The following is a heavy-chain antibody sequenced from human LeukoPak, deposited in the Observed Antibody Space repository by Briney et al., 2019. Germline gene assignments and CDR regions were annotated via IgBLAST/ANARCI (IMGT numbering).Heavy chain of an antibody. CDR3: ARDPGAFPYFFVC. CDR1: GFTFNNYA. D-gene: IGHD4/OR15-4a*01. J-gene: IGHJ4*02. V-gene: IGHV3-23*01. Sequence: GGSLRLSCAASGFTFNNYALTWVRQTPGKGLECVSAISGDGVSPYYADSVRGRFTIFRDNSKNTLYLQMNSLRVEDTAVYFCARDPGAFPYFFVCWGQGTLVTVSS. CDR2: ISGDGVSP.